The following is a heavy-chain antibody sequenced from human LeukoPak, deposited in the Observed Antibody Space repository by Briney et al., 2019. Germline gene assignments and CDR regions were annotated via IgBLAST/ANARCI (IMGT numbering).Heavy chain of an antibody. D-gene: IGHD5-12*01. J-gene: IGHJ4*02. Sequence: SETLSLTCTVSGGSITSSSYYWGWIRQPPGKGLEWIGSIYFRGRTYYNPSLKSRVTISVDTSKNQFSLKLSSVTAADTAVYYCARAGGYLYYFDYWGLGTLVTVSS. CDR3: ARAGGYLYYFDY. CDR1: GGSITSSSYY. V-gene: IGHV4-39*07. CDR2: IYFRGRT.